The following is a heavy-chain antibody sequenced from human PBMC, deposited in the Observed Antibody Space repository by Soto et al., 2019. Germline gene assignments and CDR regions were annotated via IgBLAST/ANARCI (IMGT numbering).Heavy chain of an antibody. Sequence: ASVQVSCKASGYTFTSYDINWVRQATGQGLEWMGWMNPNSGNTGYAQKFKGRVTMTRNTSISTAYMELSSLRSEDTALYYCARGKPPTIVFNWFDPWGQGTLVTVSS. CDR1: GYTFTSYD. CDR2: MNPNSGNT. CDR3: ARGKPPTIVFNWFDP. V-gene: IGHV1-8*01. D-gene: IGHD3-16*02. J-gene: IGHJ5*02.